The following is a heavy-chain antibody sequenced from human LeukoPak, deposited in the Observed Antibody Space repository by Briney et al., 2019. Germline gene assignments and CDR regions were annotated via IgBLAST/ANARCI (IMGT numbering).Heavy chain of an antibody. CDR2: IIPIFGTA. V-gene: IGHV1-69*05. J-gene: IGHJ4*02. D-gene: IGHD6-19*01. Sequence: SVKVSCKASGYTFTSYGNSWVRQAPGQGLEWMGRIIPIFGTANYAQKFQGRVTITTDESTSTAYMELSSLRSEDTAVYYCARANIAVAGTGFDYWGQGTLVTVSS. CDR3: ARANIAVAGTGFDY. CDR1: GYTFTSYG.